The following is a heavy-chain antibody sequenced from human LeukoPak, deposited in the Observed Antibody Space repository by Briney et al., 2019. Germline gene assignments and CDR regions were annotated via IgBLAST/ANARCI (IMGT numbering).Heavy chain of an antibody. V-gene: IGHV1-2*02. CDR1: GYTFTGYY. CDR2: INPNSGGT. CDR3: ARDPFKGRWLVGYYYYYHMDV. D-gene: IGHD6-19*01. Sequence: EASVKVSCKASGYTFTGYYMHWVRQAPGQGLEWMGWINPNSGGTNYAQKFQGRVTMTRDTSISTAYMELSRLRSDDTAVYYCARDPFKGRWLVGYYYYYHMDVWGKGTTVTVSS. J-gene: IGHJ6*03.